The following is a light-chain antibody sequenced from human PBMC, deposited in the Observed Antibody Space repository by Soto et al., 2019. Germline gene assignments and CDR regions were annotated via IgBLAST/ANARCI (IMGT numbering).Light chain of an antibody. V-gene: IGKV3-20*01. CDR3: QQYGSSGT. Sequence: ILLTQSPGTLSFSPGERATLSCRASQSVSNNYLAWYQQKPGQAPRLLIYGASNRATGIPDRFSGSGSGTDFTLTISRLEPEDFAVNYCQQYGSSGTFGQGTKVDTK. CDR2: GAS. CDR1: QSVSNNY. J-gene: IGKJ1*01.